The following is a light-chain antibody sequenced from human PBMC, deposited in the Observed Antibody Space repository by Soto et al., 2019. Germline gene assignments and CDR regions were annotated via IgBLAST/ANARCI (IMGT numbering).Light chain of an antibody. CDR1: QSVRSER. V-gene: IGKV3-20*01. CDR3: QQYGGSPRT. CDR2: DAS. Sequence: VLTQSPDTLALSTGERASLSCRASQSVRSERLAWYQQKPGQAPRLVIFDASFRATGFPLRFSGSGSGTDFTLTITRLEPEDFAVYYCQQYGGSPRTFGQGTKVDIK. J-gene: IGKJ1*01.